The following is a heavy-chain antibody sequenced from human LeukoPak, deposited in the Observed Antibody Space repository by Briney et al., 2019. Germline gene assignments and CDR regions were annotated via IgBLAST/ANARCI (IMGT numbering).Heavy chain of an antibody. CDR3: ARDVGSYGPTDYGMDV. J-gene: IGHJ6*02. CDR2: IYSGGST. D-gene: IGHD5-18*01. V-gene: IGHV3-66*01. CDR1: GFTVSSNY. Sequence: GGSLRLSCAASGFTVSSNYMSWVRQAPGKGLEWVSAIYSGGSTYYADSVKGRFTISRDNSKNTLYLQMNSLRAEDTAVYYCARDVGSYGPTDYGMDVWGQGTTVTVSS.